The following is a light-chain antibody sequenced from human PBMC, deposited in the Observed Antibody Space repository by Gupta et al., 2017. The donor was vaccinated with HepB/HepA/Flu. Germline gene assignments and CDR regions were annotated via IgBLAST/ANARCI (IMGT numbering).Light chain of an antibody. CDR3: SSYTSSSTHVV. Sequence: QSALTLPPPVSGSPRPSITISCTGTSSDVGGYNYVSWYQQHPGKAPKRMIYDVSNRPSGVSNRLSGSKSGNTASLTISGLQAEDEADYYCSSYTSSSTHVVFGGGTKLTVL. CDR2: DVS. J-gene: IGLJ2*01. V-gene: IGLV2-14*03. CDR1: SSDVGGYNY.